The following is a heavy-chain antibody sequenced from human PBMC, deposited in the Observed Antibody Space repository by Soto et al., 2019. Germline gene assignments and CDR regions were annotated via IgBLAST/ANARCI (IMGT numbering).Heavy chain of an antibody. CDR3: ARDQLYYNDISGRPLNAFDV. V-gene: IGHV3-30-3*01. D-gene: IGHD3-22*01. Sequence: GGALRLSCEASGFTFGGYAIRRGRPGPGKGLGGVAVISYDGSNRYYADSVKGRLTISRDNAKNSLYLQMNSLRAEDTAVYYCARDQLYYNDISGRPLNAFDVWGQGTMVTVSS. CDR1: GFTFGGYA. J-gene: IGHJ3*01. CDR2: ISYDGSNR.